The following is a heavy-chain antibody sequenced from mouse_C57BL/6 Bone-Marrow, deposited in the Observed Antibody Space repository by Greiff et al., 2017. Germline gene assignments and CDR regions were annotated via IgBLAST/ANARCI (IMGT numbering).Heavy chain of an antibody. CDR3: ARGAVGGY. V-gene: IGHV2-9-1*01. D-gene: IGHD1-1*01. Sequence: QVQLQQSGPGLVAPSQSLSITCTVSGFSLTSYAISWVRQPPGKGLEWLGVIWTGGGTYYNSALKSRLSISKDNSKSQVFLKMNSLQTDDTARYYCARGAVGGYWGQGTTLTVSS. CDR2: IWTGGGT. CDR1: GFSLTSYA. J-gene: IGHJ2*01.